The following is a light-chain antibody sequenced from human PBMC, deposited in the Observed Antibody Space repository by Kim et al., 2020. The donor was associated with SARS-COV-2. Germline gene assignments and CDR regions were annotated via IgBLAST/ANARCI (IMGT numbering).Light chain of an antibody. CDR2: GAS. V-gene: IGKV3-15*01. CDR3: QQYYNWPPFT. J-gene: IGKJ3*01. Sequence: EIVMTQSPATLSVSPGERATLSCRASQSVTSNLAWYQQKPGQAPRLLIYGASTRATGIPARFSGSGSGTEFTLTISSLQSEDFAVYYCQQYYNWPPFTFGPGTKLDI. CDR1: QSVTSN.